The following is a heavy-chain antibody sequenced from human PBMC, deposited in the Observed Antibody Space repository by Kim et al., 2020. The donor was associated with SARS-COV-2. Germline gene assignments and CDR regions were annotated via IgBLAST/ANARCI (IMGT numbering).Heavy chain of an antibody. CDR3: ARDPEDDYDVLTGYKYYFDY. CDR2: IKPSGGTT. V-gene: IGHV1-46*01. CDR1: GYTFTNYY. D-gene: IGHD3-9*01. Sequence: ASVKVSCKASGYTFTNYYMHWVRQAPGQGLEWMGIIKPSGGTTTYAQKYQGRVTMTRDTSTRTVYMELSSLRSEDTAVYYCARDPEDDYDVLTGYKYYFDYWGQGTLVTVSS. J-gene: IGHJ4*02.